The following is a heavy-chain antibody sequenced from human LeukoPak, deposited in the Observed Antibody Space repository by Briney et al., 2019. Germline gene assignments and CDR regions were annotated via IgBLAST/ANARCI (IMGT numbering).Heavy chain of an antibody. CDR1: GFTFSSYA. CDR3: ASDGLAYCGGDCYSYFDY. J-gene: IGHJ4*02. D-gene: IGHD2-21*02. Sequence: GRSLRLSCAASGFTFSSYAMHWVRQAPGKGLEWVAVISYDGSNKYYADSVKGRFTISRDNSKNTLYLQMNSLRAEDTAVYYCASDGLAYCGGDCYSYFDYWGQGTQVTVSS. V-gene: IGHV3-30-3*01. CDR2: ISYDGSNK.